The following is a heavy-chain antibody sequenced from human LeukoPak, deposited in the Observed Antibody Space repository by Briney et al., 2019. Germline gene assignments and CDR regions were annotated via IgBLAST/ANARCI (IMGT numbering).Heavy chain of an antibody. CDR2: VSGGDPTT. J-gene: IGHJ4*02. Sequence: GGALRLSCAASDFSFTTYAMGWVRQAPARGLEWVSSVSGGDPTTYYSDSVKGRFNISRDNSKNTLYLQMNSLRAEDTAIYYCAKESLLLRGPLLIYYFDFWGQGTLVTVS. CDR3: AKESLLLRGPLLIYYFDF. CDR1: DFSFTTYA. D-gene: IGHD3-10*01. V-gene: IGHV3-23*01.